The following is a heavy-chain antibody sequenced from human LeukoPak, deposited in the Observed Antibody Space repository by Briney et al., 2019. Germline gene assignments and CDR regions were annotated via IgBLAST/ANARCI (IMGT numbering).Heavy chain of an antibody. V-gene: IGHV4-34*01. CDR2: INHSGST. J-gene: IGHJ3*02. CDR1: GGSFSGYY. D-gene: IGHD2-8*01. Sequence: PSETLSLTCTVYGGSFSGYYWSWIRQPPGKGPEWIGEINHSGSTNYNPSLKSRVTISVGTSKNQFSLKLSSVTAADTAVYYCARISYCTNGVCYASAFDIWGQGTMVTVSS. CDR3: ARISYCTNGVCYASAFDI.